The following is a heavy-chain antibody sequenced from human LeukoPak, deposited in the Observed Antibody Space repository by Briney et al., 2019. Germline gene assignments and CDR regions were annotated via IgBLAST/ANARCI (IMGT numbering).Heavy chain of an antibody. J-gene: IGHJ4*02. CDR1: GSTFSDYA. V-gene: IGHV3-23*01. CDR2: ISGSGRST. D-gene: IGHD3-16*01. CDR3: ANQYSYGLFDN. Sequence: GGSLRLSCAASGSTFSDYAMTWVRRAPGKGLEWVSGISGSGRSTYYADSVKGHFTISRDNSKNTLYLQMNTLRAEDTAVYYCANQYSYGLFDNWGRGTLVTVSS.